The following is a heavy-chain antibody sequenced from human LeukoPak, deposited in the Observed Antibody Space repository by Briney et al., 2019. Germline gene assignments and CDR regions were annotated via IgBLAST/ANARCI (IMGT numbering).Heavy chain of an antibody. V-gene: IGHV4-59*08. Sequence: SETLSLTCTVSGGSISSYYWSWIRQPPGKGLEWIGYIYYSGSTNYNPSLKSRVTISVDTSKNQFSLKLSSVTAADTAVYYCARGGTSSGWYHHYYYMDVWGKGTTVTVSS. J-gene: IGHJ6*03. D-gene: IGHD6-19*01. CDR3: ARGGTSSGWYHHYYYMDV. CDR2: IYYSGST. CDR1: GGSISSYY.